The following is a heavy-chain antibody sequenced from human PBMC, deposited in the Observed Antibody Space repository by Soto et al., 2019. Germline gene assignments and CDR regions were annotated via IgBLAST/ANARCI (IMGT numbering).Heavy chain of an antibody. D-gene: IGHD6-6*01. CDR2: ISPSDGGT. CDR3: ARGRLFSSSSRGLGYYGMDD. Sequence: QVQLVQSGAEVTKPGASVKISCKASGYTFTNYYMHWVRQAPGQGPEWMGIISPSDGGTSNAQKFQGRLTMTADTSTSTFYMKLSSLTSEDTAGYYCARGRLFSSSSRGLGYYGMDDWGHGTTVTVSS. CDR1: GYTFTNYY. V-gene: IGHV1-46*01. J-gene: IGHJ6*02.